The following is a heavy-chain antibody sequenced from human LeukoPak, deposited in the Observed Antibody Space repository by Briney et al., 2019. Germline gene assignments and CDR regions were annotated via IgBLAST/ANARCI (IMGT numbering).Heavy chain of an antibody. D-gene: IGHD4-23*01. V-gene: IGHV1-46*01. CDR2: INPSGSST. J-gene: IGHJ6*03. CDR1: GYSFTSHY. CDR3: ARDRKTTVVYYYYYYYMDV. Sequence: ASVKVSCKASGYSFTSHYMHWVRQAPGQGLEWLGLINPSGSSTLYAQKFQGRVTMTRDMSATTDYMELSSLRSDDTAVYYCARDRKTTVVYYYYYYYMDVWGKGTTVTISS.